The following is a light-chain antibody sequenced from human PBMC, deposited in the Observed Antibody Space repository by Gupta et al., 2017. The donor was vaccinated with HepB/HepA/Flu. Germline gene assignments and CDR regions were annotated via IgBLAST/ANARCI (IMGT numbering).Light chain of an antibody. CDR2: DAS. CDR1: QDIKTY. Sequence: DIQMTQSPSSLSASVGDRVTITCQASQDIKTYLHWYQQKPGKAPKLLVYDASTRERGVPSRFSGSGSGTDFTLTISSLEPEDFATYYCQQDDNRLLIFGHGTKVDIK. V-gene: IGKV1-33*01. J-gene: IGKJ3*01. CDR3: QQDDNRLLI.